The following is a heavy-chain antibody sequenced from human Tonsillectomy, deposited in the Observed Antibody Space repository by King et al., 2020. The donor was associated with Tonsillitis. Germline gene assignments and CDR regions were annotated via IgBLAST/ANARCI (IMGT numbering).Heavy chain of an antibody. Sequence: VQLVESGGGLIQPGGSLRLSCAASGFTVSSNYMSWVRQAPGKGLEWVSVIYSGGSTYYADSVKGRFTISRDNSKNTLYLQMNSLRAEDTAVYYCARDRDYGGYNWFDPWGQGTLVTVSS. D-gene: IGHD4-23*01. J-gene: IGHJ5*02. CDR1: GFTVSSNY. CDR2: IYSGGST. V-gene: IGHV3-53*01. CDR3: ARDRDYGGYNWFDP.